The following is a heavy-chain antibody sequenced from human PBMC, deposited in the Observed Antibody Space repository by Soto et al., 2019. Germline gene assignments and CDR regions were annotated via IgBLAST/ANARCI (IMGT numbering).Heavy chain of an antibody. D-gene: IGHD6-13*01. Sequence: GGSLRLSCVASGFTFSSYAMSWVRQAPGRGLEWVSGFSGSDGSTHYADSVKGRFTISRDNSKNTVYLQMNSLRAEDTAVYYCAKSIIAVLGTGNFDYWGQGTLVTVSS. J-gene: IGHJ4*02. CDR3: AKSIIAVLGTGNFDY. V-gene: IGHV3-23*01. CDR1: GFTFSSYA. CDR2: FSGSDGST.